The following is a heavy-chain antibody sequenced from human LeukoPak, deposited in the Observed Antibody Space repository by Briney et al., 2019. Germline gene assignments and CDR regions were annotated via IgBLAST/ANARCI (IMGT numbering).Heavy chain of an antibody. J-gene: IGHJ6*03. D-gene: IGHD2-8*01. CDR1: GFTFSSYG. Sequence: PGGSLRLSCVASGFTFSSYGMSWVRQAPGKGLEWLSAIFASGGTTYYADSVKGRFSISRDNSKNTLYLQMNSLRAEDTAVYYCANGNRCTSPNCLGYYYFYMDVWGKGTTVTVSS. V-gene: IGHV3-23*01. CDR3: ANGNRCTSPNCLGYYYFYMDV. CDR2: IFASGGTT.